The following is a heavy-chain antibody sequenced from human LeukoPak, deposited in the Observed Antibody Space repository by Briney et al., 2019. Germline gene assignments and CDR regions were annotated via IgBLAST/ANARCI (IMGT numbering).Heavy chain of an antibody. Sequence: PGGSLRLSCAVHEFTFSSYVMSWVRQAPGKGLEWVSLISGSGGSKYYADSAKGRFTISRDNSKNILFLQMNSLRAADTAVYYCAKGLDYGGNPYYNYYMDVWGKGTTVIVSS. CDR2: ISGSGGSK. CDR3: AKGLDYGGNPYYNYYMDV. J-gene: IGHJ6*03. D-gene: IGHD4-23*01. V-gene: IGHV3-23*01. CDR1: EFTFSSYV.